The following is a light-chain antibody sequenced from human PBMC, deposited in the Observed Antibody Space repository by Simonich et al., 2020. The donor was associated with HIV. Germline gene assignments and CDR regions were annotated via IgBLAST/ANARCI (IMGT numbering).Light chain of an antibody. CDR3: QQYYSTPLT. V-gene: IGKV4-1*01. CDR1: QRVLYSSNNKNY. Sequence: IVMTQSPDSLAVFLGERATIHCKSSQRVLYSSNNKNYLAWYQQKPRQPPKLLIYWAATRESGVPDRFSGSGSGTDFTLTISSLQAEDVAVYYCQQYYSTPLTFGGGTKVEIK. J-gene: IGKJ4*02. CDR2: WAA.